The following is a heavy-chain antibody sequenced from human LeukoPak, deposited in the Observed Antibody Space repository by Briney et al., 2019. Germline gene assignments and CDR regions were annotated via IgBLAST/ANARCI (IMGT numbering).Heavy chain of an antibody. CDR1: GGTFSSYA. V-gene: IGHV1-69*04. D-gene: IGHD7-27*01. J-gene: IGHJ6*03. CDR2: IIPILGIA. Sequence: SVKVSCKASGGTFSSYAISWVRQAPGQGLEWMGRIIPILGIANYAQKFQGRVTITADKSTSTAYMELSSLRSEDTAVYYCAAQLGIGYYYYYMDVWGKGTTVTVSS. CDR3: AAQLGIGYYYYYMDV.